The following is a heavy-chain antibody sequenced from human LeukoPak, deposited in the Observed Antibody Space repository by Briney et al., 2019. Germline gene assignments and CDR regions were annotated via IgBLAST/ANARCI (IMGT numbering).Heavy chain of an antibody. V-gene: IGHV4-31*03. D-gene: IGHD3-22*01. CDR2: ISDSRST. J-gene: IGHJ3*02. Sequence: SETLSLTCTVSGGSISSGCYYWIWIRQRPGMGLEGIRYISDSRSTYYNPSLKSRVTLSVDTSKNQSSLKLSSVTAADTAVYYCARVFSANYDSSGDYYMDAFDIWGQGTMVTVSS. CDR3: ARVFSANYDSSGDYYMDAFDI. CDR1: GGSISSGCYY.